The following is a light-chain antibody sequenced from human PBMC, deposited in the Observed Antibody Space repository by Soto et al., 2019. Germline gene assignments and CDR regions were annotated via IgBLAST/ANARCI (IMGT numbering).Light chain of an antibody. V-gene: IGKV3-15*01. Sequence: EIVMTQSPATLSVSPGERATLSCRATESVSSNLAWYQQKPGQAPRLLIYDASTRATGIPARFSGSGSGTEFTLTISSLQSEDFAVYYCQQYGSSPTFGQGTKVDIK. CDR3: QQYGSSPT. CDR1: ESVSSN. CDR2: DAS. J-gene: IGKJ1*01.